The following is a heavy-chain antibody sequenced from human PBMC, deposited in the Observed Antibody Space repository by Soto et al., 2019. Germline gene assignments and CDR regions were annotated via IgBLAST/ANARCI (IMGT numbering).Heavy chain of an antibody. V-gene: IGHV4-39*01. D-gene: IGHD2-2*01. CDR1: DGSISSSSYY. CDR2: IYYSGST. CDR3: ANRKGYCSSTSCYELRSIDY. J-gene: IGHJ4*02. Sequence: PSETLSLTCTVSDGSISSSSYYWGWVRQPPGKGLEWIGSIYYSGSTYYNPSLKSRVTISVDTSKNQFSLKLSSVTAADTAVYYCANRKGYCSSTSCYELRSIDYWGQGTLVTVSS.